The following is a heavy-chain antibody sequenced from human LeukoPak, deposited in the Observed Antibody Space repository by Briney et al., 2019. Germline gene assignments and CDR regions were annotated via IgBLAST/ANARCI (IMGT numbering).Heavy chain of an antibody. CDR2: ISGSGGST. D-gene: IGHD2-2*02. CDR3: AKDMDVVVPAARPGFDY. J-gene: IGHJ4*02. CDR1: GFTFSSYA. V-gene: IGHV3-23*01. Sequence: PGGSLRLSCAASGFTFSSYAMSWVRQAPGKGLEWVSAISGSGGSTYYADSVKGRFTISRDNSKNTLYLQMNSLRAEDTAVYYCAKDMDVVVPAARPGFDYWGQGTLVTVSS.